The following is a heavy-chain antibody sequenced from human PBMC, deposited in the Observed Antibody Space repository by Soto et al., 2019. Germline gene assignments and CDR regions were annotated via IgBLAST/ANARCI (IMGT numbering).Heavy chain of an antibody. CDR1: GFTFSSYG. Sequence: QVQLVESGGGVVQPGRSLRLSCAASGFTFSSYGMHWVRQAPGKGLEWVAVISYDGSNKYYADSVKGRFTISRDNSENTLYLQMNSLRAEDTAVYYCAKEDYYDSSGYPPNYFDYWGQGTLVTVSS. CDR2: ISYDGSNK. D-gene: IGHD3-22*01. CDR3: AKEDYYDSSGYPPNYFDY. V-gene: IGHV3-30*18. J-gene: IGHJ4*02.